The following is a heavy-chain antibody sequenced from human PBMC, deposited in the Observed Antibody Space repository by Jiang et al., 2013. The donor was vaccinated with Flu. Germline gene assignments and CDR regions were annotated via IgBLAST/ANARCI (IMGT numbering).Heavy chain of an antibody. V-gene: IGHV3-43*01. CDR1: GFNFNDYS. D-gene: IGHD6-25*01. CDR2: IGGDGGRI. J-gene: IGHJ4*02. CDR3: AKVGAAAAHFDS. Sequence: VQLVESGGVVVQPGGSLRLSCAASGFNFNDYSMHWVRQPPGKGPEWLSVIGGDGGRIYYADSVKGRFTISRDNSKDSLYLQMNSLRSEDTALYYCAKVGAAAAHFDSWGQGTLVTVSS.